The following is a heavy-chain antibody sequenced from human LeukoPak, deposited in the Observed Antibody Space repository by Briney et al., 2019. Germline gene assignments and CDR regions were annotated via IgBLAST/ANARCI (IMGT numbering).Heavy chain of an antibody. CDR1: GFTFSSYA. CDR2: ISYDGSNK. J-gene: IGHJ4*02. Sequence: PGRSLRLSCAASGFTFSSYAMHWVGQAPGKGLEWGAVISYDGSNKYYADSVKGRFTFSRDNSKNTLYLQMNSLRAEDTAVYYCARVLTGYYLSPTFDYWGQGTLVTVSS. D-gene: IGHD3-9*01. CDR3: ARVLTGYYLSPTFDY. V-gene: IGHV3-30-3*01.